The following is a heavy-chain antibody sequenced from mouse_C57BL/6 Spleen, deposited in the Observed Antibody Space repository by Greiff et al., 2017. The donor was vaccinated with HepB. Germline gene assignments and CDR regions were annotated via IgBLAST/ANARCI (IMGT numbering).Heavy chain of an antibody. V-gene: IGHV1-69*01. CDR1: GYTFTSYW. CDR3: ASLYGSPGYFDV. J-gene: IGHJ1*03. Sequence: QVQLQQPGAELVMPGASVKLSCKASGYTFTSYWMHWVKQRPGQGLEWIGEIDPSDSYTNYNQKFKGKSTLTVDKSSSTAYMQLSSLTSEDSAVYYCASLYGSPGYFDVWGTGTTVTVSS. D-gene: IGHD1-1*01. CDR2: IDPSDSYT.